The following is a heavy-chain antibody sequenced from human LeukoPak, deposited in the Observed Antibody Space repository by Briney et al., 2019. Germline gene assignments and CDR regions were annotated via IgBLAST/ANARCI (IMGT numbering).Heavy chain of an antibody. D-gene: IGHD6-19*01. Sequence: GASVKVSCKASGYTFTGYSMHWVRQAPGQGLEWMGWLNPNSGGTNYAQKFQGWVTMTRDTSISTAYMELSRLRSDDTAVYYCARDVGSGNYYYYGMDVWGQGTTVTVSS. CDR2: LNPNSGGT. CDR3: ARDVGSGNYYYYGMDV. CDR1: GYTFTGYS. J-gene: IGHJ6*02. V-gene: IGHV1-2*04.